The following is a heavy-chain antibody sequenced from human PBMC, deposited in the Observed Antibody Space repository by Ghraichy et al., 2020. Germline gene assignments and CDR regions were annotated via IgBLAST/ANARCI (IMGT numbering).Heavy chain of an antibody. Sequence: QTLSLTCTVSGGSISSSSYYWGWIRQPPGKGLEWIGSIYYSGSTYYNPSLKSRVTISVDTSKNQFSLKLSSVTAADTAVYYCARVYSSSLAWFDPWGQGTLVTVSS. J-gene: IGHJ5*02. CDR1: GGSISSSSYY. V-gene: IGHV4-39*01. CDR2: IYYSGST. D-gene: IGHD6-6*01. CDR3: ARVYSSSLAWFDP.